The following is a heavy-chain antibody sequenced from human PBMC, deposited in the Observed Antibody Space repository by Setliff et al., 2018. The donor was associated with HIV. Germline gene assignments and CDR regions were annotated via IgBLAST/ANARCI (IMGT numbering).Heavy chain of an antibody. V-gene: IGHV4-39*01. J-gene: IGHJ6*03. CDR2: IYYSGST. CDR1: GGSISSNSYF. Sequence: SETLSLTCTVSGGSISSNSYFWGWIRQPPGKGLEWIGSIYYSGSTYYNPSLKSRVTISVDTPKNQFSLKLRSVTAADTAVYYCTKPPSSAVIAGVYYMDVWGKGTTVTVSS. D-gene: IGHD2-21*01. CDR3: TKPPSSAVIAGVYYMDV.